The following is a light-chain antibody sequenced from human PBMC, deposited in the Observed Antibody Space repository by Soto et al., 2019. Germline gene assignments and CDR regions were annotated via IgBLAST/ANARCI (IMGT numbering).Light chain of an antibody. CDR3: TSYAGSNSTYV. J-gene: IGLJ1*01. V-gene: IGLV2-8*01. CDR1: SSDVGGYDY. Sequence: QSALTQPPSASGSPGQSVTISCTGTSSDVGGYDYVSWYQHHPGKAPKLMIFEVTKRPSGVPDRFSGSKSGNTASLTVSGLQAEDEDDYYCTSYAGSNSTYVFGTGTKLTVL. CDR2: EVT.